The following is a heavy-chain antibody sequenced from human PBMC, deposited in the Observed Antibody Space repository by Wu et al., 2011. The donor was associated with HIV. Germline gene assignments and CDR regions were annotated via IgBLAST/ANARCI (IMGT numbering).Heavy chain of an antibody. CDR3: ARDGSYGHWYLDL. CDR2: IIPMFGTT. J-gene: IGHJ2*01. Sequence: QVQLVQSGAEVKKPGSSVKVSCKASGGTFSSYVINWVRQAPGQGLEWMGRIIPMFGTTNYAQKFQGRVTITADESTSTAYMELSNVRSEDTAVYYCARDGSYGHWYLDLWGRGTLVTVS. D-gene: IGHD5-18*01. CDR1: GGTFSSYV. V-gene: IGHV1-69*15.